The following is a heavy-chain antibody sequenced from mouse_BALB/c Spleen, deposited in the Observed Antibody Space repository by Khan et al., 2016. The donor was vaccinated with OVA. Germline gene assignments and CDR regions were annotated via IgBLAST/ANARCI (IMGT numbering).Heavy chain of an antibody. J-gene: IGHJ3*01. CDR2: IWSGGST. V-gene: IGHV2-2*02. CDR3: ARNYDYDEGLAY. Sequence: VQLQESGPGLVQPSQSLSITCTVSGFSLTNYGVHCVRQSPGKGLEWLGVIWSGGSTDYHAAFISRLSISKDNSKSQVFFKMNSLQPNDTAMYYCARNYDYDEGLAYWGQGTLVTVSA. D-gene: IGHD2-4*01. CDR1: GFSLTNYG.